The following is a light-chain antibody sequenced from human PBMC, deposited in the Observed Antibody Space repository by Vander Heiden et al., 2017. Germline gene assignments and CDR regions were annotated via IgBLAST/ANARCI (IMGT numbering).Light chain of an antibody. CDR3: GAWDSSLSVVL. CDR2: DNN. J-gene: IGLJ3*02. V-gene: IGLV1-51*01. Sequence: QSVLTQPPSVSAAPGQKVTISCSGGSSNIGYNSVSWYQQLPGTDPKFLIYDNNKRPSGIPDRFSGSKSGTSATLDITGLQTGDEAGYYCGAWDSSLSVVLFGGGTKLTVL. CDR1: SSNIGYNS.